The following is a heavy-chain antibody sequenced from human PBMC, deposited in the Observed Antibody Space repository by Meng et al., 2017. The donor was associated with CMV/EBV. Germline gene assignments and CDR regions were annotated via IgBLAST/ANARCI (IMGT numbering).Heavy chain of an antibody. J-gene: IGHJ4*02. Sequence: ASVKVSCKASGYTFTSYDINWVRQATGQGLEWMGWMNPNSGNTGYAQKFQGRVTMTRNTSISTAYMGLSSLRSEDTAVYYCARAQALSLRFPYYWGQGTLVTVSS. CDR3: ARAQALSLRFPYY. CDR2: MNPNSGNT. CDR1: GYTFTSYD. V-gene: IGHV1-8*01. D-gene: IGHD3-3*01.